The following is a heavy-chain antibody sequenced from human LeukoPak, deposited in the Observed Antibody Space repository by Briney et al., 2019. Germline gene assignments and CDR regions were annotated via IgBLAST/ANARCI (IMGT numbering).Heavy chain of an antibody. Sequence: SETLSLTCTVSGGSISSYYWSWIRQPARKGLEWIGRIYTSGSTNYNPSLKTRDPMSVDTSKNQFSLKLSSVTAADTAVYYCARDVRGGSDAFDIWGQGTMVTVSS. CDR1: GGSISSYY. V-gene: IGHV4-4*07. J-gene: IGHJ3*02. CDR3: ARDVRGGSDAFDI. D-gene: IGHD3-10*02. CDR2: IYTSGST.